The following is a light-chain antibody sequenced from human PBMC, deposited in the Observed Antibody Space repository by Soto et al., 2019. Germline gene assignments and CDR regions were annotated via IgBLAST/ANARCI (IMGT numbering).Light chain of an antibody. V-gene: IGKV3-20*01. CDR3: QQYGYLVT. CDR1: QSITNNY. Sequence: EIVLTQSPGTLSLSPGERATLSCRASQSITNNYLAWYQQKPGRAHRLLIYGASSRATGIPDRFSGSGSGTDFTITISRLEPEDVAMYYCQQYGYLVTFGGGTKVEIK. CDR2: GAS. J-gene: IGKJ4*01.